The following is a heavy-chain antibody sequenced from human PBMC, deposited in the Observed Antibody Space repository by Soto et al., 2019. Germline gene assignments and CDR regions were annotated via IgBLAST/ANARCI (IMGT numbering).Heavy chain of an antibody. D-gene: IGHD3-3*01. CDR2: IKQDGSEE. Sequence: GGSLRLSCAASGFTFSSDWMSWVRQAPGKGLEWVANIKQDGSEEYYVDSVKGRFTISKDNAKNSLYLQMNSLRAEDTAVYYCARDNWTDYWGQGTLVTVSS. CDR1: GFTFSSDW. J-gene: IGHJ4*02. V-gene: IGHV3-7*01. CDR3: ARDNWTDY.